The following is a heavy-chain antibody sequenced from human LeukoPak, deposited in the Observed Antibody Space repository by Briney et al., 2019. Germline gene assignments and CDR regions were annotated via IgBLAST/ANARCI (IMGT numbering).Heavy chain of an antibody. CDR2: VYYTGYT. V-gene: IGHV4-59*02. Sequence: SETLSLTCAVSGVSVDAYQWNWIRQPPGKGLEWIGYVYYTGYTNYKPSLQGRVAISIDTSNNQFSLKSTSVTPADTATYYCARGGEFDVFDIWGQGRAVTVSS. J-gene: IGHJ3*02. CDR1: GVSVDAYQ. D-gene: IGHD3-10*01. CDR3: ARGGEFDVFDI.